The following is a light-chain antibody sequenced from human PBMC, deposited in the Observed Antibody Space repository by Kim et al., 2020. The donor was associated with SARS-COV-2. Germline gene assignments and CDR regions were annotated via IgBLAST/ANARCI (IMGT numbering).Light chain of an antibody. CDR1: QFVSNF. V-gene: IGKV3-11*01. J-gene: IGKJ4*01. CDR3: QERYNWLT. CDR2: DAS. Sequence: EIVLAQSPVTLSLSPGERATLACRASQFVSNFLAWYQQKPGQAPRLLIYDASNRAPGIPARFSGSGSGTDFTLTISSLEPEDFAVYYCQERYNWLTFGGGTKLEI.